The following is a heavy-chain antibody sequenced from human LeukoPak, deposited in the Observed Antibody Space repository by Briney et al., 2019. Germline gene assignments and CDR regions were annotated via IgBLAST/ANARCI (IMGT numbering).Heavy chain of an antibody. V-gene: IGHV3-7*01. Sequence: GGSLRLSCAASGFSFSNYWMAWVRQAPGKGLEWVAHLDQDGSEQEFVDSVKGRFTISRGNARKSLYLQMNSLRAEDTAVYYCARWRGAQSEFDNWGQGTLVTVAS. D-gene: IGHD3-3*01. CDR2: LDQDGSEQ. J-gene: IGHJ4*02. CDR3: ARWRGAQSEFDN. CDR1: GFSFSNYW.